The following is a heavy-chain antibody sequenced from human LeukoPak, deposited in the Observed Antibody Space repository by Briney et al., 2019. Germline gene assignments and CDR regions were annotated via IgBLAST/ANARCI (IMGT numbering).Heavy chain of an antibody. Sequence: SETLSLTCTVSGGSISSYYWGWIRQPPGKGLEWIGSIYYSGSTYYNPSLKSRVTISVDTSKNQFSLKLSSVTAADTAVYYCATPFGILRFLDPSRGAFDIWGQGTMVTVSS. CDR3: ATPFGILRFLDPSRGAFDI. V-gene: IGHV4-39*01. J-gene: IGHJ3*02. CDR1: GGSISSYY. CDR2: IYYSGST. D-gene: IGHD3-3*01.